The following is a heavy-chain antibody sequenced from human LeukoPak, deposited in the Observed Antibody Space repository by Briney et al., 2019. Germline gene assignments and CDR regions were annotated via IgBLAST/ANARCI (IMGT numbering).Heavy chain of an antibody. CDR3: ARVGGWYYNY. D-gene: IGHD6-19*01. CDR1: GGSFSGYY. V-gene: IGHV4-34*01. CDR2: INHSGST. Sequence: PSETLSLTCAVYGGSFSGYYWSWIRQPPGKGLEWIREINHSGSTNYNPSLKSRVTISVDTSKNQFSLKLSSVTAADTAVYYCARVGGWYYNYWGQGTLVTVSS. J-gene: IGHJ4*02.